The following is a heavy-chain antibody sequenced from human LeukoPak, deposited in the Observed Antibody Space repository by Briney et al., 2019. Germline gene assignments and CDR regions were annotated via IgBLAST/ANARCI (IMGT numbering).Heavy chain of an antibody. D-gene: IGHD4-11*01. V-gene: IGHV4-34*01. CDR2: INHSGST. CDR1: GGSFSGYY. J-gene: IGHJ6*03. Sequence: PSETLSLTCAVYGGSFSGYYWSWIRQPPGKGLEWIGEINHSGSTNYNPSLKSRVTISVDTSKNQFSLKLSSVTAADTAVYYCARGRTVTTALGYYYYYMDVWGKRTTVTVSS. CDR3: ARGRTVTTALGYYYYYMDV.